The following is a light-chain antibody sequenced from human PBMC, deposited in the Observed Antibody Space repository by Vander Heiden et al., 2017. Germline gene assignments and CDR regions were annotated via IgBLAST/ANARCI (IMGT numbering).Light chain of an antibody. V-gene: IGKV4-1*01. CDR3: QQYYSTPRT. CDR1: QSVLYNSNNKSY. CDR2: WAS. Sequence: TLLTQSLDFLPVSLGERAPIDCKSSQSVLYNSNNKSYLAWYQQKPGQPPKLLIYWASTRESGVPDRFSGSGSGTDFTLTISSLQAEDVAVYYCQQYYSTPRTFGQGTKVEIK. J-gene: IGKJ1*01.